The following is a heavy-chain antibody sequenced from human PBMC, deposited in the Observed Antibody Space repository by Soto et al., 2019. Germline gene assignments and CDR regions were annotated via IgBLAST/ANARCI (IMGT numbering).Heavy chain of an antibody. CDR1: GFTFSSYW. CDR3: ANKKPSGYIDY. Sequence: PGGSLRLSCASSGFTFSSYWMHWVRQAPGKGLVWVSRINSDGSSTSYADSVKGRFTISRDNAKNTLYLQMNSLRAEDTAVYYCANKKPSGYIDYWGQGTLVTVPQ. D-gene: IGHD2-15*01. CDR2: INSDGSST. J-gene: IGHJ4*02. V-gene: IGHV3-74*01.